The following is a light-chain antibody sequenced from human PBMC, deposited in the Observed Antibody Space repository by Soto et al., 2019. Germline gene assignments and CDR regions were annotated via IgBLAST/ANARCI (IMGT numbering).Light chain of an antibody. V-gene: IGLV1-40*01. CDR2: GNS. CDR3: QSYDSSRSGGV. J-gene: IGLJ3*02. Sequence: QSVLTQPPSVSGAPGQRVTLSCTWSSSNIGAGYDVHWYQQLPGTAPKLLIYGNSNRPSGVPDRFSGSKSGTSASLAITGLRAEDEADYYCQSYDSSRSGGVFGGGTKLTVL. CDR1: SSNIGAGYD.